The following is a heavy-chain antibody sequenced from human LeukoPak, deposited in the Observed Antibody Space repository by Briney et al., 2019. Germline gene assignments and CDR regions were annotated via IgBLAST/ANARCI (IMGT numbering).Heavy chain of an antibody. V-gene: IGHV4-59*04. Sequence: SETLSLTCSDSGDSVTSSYWNWIRQPPGKGLEWIGYVSSDRTTDFPPSLRSRLIRSVDTAKNDISLILTSVTDADTAIYYCARLDCLVEGCYNHWGRGTLVTVSS. D-gene: IGHD2-15*01. J-gene: IGHJ4*02. CDR3: ARLDCLVEGCYNH. CDR2: VSSDRTT. CDR1: GDSVTSSY.